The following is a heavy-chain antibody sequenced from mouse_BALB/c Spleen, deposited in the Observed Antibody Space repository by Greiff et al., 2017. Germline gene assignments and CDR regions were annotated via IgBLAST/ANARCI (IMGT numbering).Heavy chain of an antibody. CDR3: ARHPWFAY. V-gene: IGHV5-12-1*01. CDR1: GFAFSSYD. CDR2: ISSGGGST. Sequence: EVQRVESGGGLVKPGGSLKLSCAASGFAFSSYDMSWVRQTPEKRLEWVAYISSGGGSTYYPDTVKGRFTISRDNAKNTLYLQMSSLKSEDTAMYYCARHPWFAYWGQGTLVTVSA. J-gene: IGHJ3*01.